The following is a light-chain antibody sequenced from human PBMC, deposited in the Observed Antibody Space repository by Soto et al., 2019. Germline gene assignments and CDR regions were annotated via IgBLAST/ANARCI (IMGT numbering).Light chain of an antibody. Sequence: EIVLTQSPATLSAFPGDRVTLSCRASQALNTRLAWYQHKPGQAPRLLIYLTSNRAAGVPARFSAWGSETDFTLTISDVEPEDVAVYCCHQSQRWPRTFGQGTKVEIK. CDR1: QALNTR. V-gene: IGKV3-11*01. CDR3: HQSQRWPRT. CDR2: LTS. J-gene: IGKJ1*01.